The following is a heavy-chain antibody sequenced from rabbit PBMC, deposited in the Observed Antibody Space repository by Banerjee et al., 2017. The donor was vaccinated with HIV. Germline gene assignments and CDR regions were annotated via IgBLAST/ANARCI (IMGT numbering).Heavy chain of an antibody. CDR2: IYTANGDT. J-gene: IGHJ4*01. Sequence: QSLEESGGDLVKPGASLTLTCTASGFDLSGAYDMYWVRQAPGKGLELIACIYTANGDTWYASWAKGRFTISKTSSTTVTLQGTSLTAADTATYFCARGGDTDYTYFNLWAQGPWSPS. CDR3: ARGGDTDYTYFNL. V-gene: IGHV1S40*01. D-gene: IGHD2-1*01. CDR1: GFDLSGAYD.